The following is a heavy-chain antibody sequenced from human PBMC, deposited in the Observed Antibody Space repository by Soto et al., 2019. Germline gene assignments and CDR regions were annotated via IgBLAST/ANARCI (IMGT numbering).Heavy chain of an antibody. Sequence: QVQLVESGGGVVQPGRSLRLSCAASGFTFSSYGMHWVRQAPGAGLEWVAVISYDGSNKYYADSGKGRFTISRDNSKNTLFLQLNSRRGEETAVYYCAKESYSSSSYYYGMDVWGQGTTVTVSS. V-gene: IGHV3-30*18. CDR1: GFTFSSYG. CDR3: AKESYSSSSYYYGMDV. CDR2: ISYDGSNK. J-gene: IGHJ6*02. D-gene: IGHD6-6*01.